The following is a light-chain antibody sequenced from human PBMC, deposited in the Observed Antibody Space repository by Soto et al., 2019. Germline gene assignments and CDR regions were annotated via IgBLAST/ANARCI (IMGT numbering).Light chain of an antibody. CDR3: QQYNEYSKT. V-gene: IGKV1-5*01. Sequence: DIQMTQSPFTLSSSVGDRVTITCRASQNINKRLAWHQQKPGKAPKVLIYDASNLKSGVPSRFNGSGSGTEFTLSISSLQPDDFATYYCQQYNEYSKTFGQGTKVDIK. CDR1: QNINKR. J-gene: IGKJ1*01. CDR2: DAS.